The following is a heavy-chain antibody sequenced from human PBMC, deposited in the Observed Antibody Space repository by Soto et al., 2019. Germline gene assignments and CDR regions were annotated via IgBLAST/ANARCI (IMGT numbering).Heavy chain of an antibody. Sequence: ASVKVSCKASGGTFSSYASSWERQAPGQGLEWMGGIIPIFGTANYAQKFQGRVTITADESTSTAYMELSSLRSEDTAVYYCARDHSSITMIYWGQGTLVPFSS. CDR1: GGTFSSYA. CDR3: ARDHSSITMIY. D-gene: IGHD3-22*01. J-gene: IGHJ4*02. V-gene: IGHV1-69*13. CDR2: IIPIFGTA.